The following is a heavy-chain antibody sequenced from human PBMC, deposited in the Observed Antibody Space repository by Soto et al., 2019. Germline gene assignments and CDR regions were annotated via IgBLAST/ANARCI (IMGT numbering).Heavy chain of an antibody. Sequence: ASVKVSCKASGYTFTGYYMHWVRQAPGQGLEWMGWINPSSGGTNYAQKFQGRVTMTRDTSISTAYMELSRLRSDDTAVYYCARELAAAGYYYGMDVWGQGTTVTVSS. CDR2: INPSSGGT. CDR1: GYTFTGYY. V-gene: IGHV1-2*02. J-gene: IGHJ6*02. D-gene: IGHD6-13*01. CDR3: ARELAAAGYYYGMDV.